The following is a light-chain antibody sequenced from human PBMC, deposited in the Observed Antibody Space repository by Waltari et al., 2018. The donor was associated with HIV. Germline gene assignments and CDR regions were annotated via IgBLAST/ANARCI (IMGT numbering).Light chain of an antibody. J-gene: IGKJ1*01. Sequence: DIQMTQSPYSLSASIGGRVTITCRSSPSIRSNLNWYQQKPGKAPKLLIYAASSLQSGVPSRFSGSGSGSDFTLTISSLQPEDFVTYHCEQSYNSPRTFGQGTKVEIK. CDR3: EQSYNSPRT. CDR2: AAS. CDR1: PSIRSN. V-gene: IGKV1-39*01.